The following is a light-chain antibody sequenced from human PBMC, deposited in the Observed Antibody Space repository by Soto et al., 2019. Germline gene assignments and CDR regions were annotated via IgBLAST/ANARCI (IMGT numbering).Light chain of an antibody. J-gene: IGKJ2*01. CDR2: DAS. CDR1: QSISNR. Sequence: IQMTQSPSTLSASLGDRVTITCRASQSISNRLAWYQQKPGKAPKLLHFDASNLESGVSSRFGGSRSKTEFTLNISSQQPDVFATYRRQQYYYLYTFGQETKLEIK. V-gene: IGKV1-5*01. CDR3: QQYYYLYT.